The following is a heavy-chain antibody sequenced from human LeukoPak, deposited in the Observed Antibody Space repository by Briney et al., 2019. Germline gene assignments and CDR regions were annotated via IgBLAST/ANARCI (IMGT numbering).Heavy chain of an antibody. Sequence: SETLSLTCTVSAASISSSYWRWLRQSAGKGLKWIGRIYTSGSTNYNPSLKSRVTMSVDTSKNQFSLRLSSVTAADTAVYYCARDYGECSSTICMKWFDPWGQGTLVTVSS. CDR1: AASISSSY. V-gene: IGHV4-4*07. J-gene: IGHJ5*02. D-gene: IGHD2-2*01. CDR2: IYTSGST. CDR3: ARDYGECSSTICMKWFDP.